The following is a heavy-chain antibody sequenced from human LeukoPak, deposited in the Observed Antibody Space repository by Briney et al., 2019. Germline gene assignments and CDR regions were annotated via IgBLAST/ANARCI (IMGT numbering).Heavy chain of an antibody. V-gene: IGHV1-2*02. CDR3: ARRRWLRFPLDY. CDR1: GYTFTGYY. Sequence: GASVKVPCKASGYTFTGYYMHWVRQAPGQGLEWMGWINPNSGGTNYAQKFQGRVTMTRDTSISTAYMELSRLRSDDTAVYYCARRRWLRFPLDYWGQGTLVTVSS. J-gene: IGHJ4*02. D-gene: IGHD5-12*01. CDR2: INPNSGGT.